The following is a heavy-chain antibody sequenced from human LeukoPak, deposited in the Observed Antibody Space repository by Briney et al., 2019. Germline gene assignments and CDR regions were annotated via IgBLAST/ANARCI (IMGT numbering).Heavy chain of an antibody. CDR3: ARSEWEQTRD. Sequence: SETLSLTCAVYGGSFSGYYWSWIRQPPGKGLEWIGEINHSGSTNYNPSLKSRVTISLDTSNNQFSLKLSSVTAADTAVYYCARSEWEQTRDWGQGTLVTVSS. CDR2: INHSGST. D-gene: IGHD1-26*01. CDR1: GGSFSGYY. J-gene: IGHJ4*02. V-gene: IGHV4-34*01.